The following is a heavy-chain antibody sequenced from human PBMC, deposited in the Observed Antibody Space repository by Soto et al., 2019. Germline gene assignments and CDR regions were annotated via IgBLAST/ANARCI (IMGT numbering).Heavy chain of an antibody. V-gene: IGHV3-73*02. CDR3: TRTFGGSDYFSPDFDY. J-gene: IGHJ4*02. CDR1: GFTFSGSA. Sequence: EVQLVESGGDLVQPGGSLKLSCAASGFTFSGSAMHWVRQASGTGLEWVGHIRRRAKNYATVYTASVKGRFIISRDDSKNTAYLQMNSLKSDDTAVYYCTRTFGGSDYFSPDFDYWGQGTLVTVSS. D-gene: IGHD3-22*01. CDR2: IRRRAKNYAT.